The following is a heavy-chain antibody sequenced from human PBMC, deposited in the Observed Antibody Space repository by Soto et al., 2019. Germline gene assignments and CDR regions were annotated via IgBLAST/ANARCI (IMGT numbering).Heavy chain of an antibody. D-gene: IGHD3-16*02. V-gene: IGHV3-48*02. CDR3: ARRYTTSRVGAYFDP. CDR2: ISAGSDAI. CDR1: GFIFSTYT. Sequence: EEQLVESGGGLVQPGGSLRLSCAASGFIFSTYTLNWVRQAPGKGLEWVSYISAGSDAIYYADSVKGRFTVSRDNAKNSLYLQMNSLRDEDTAVYYCARRYTTSRVGAYFDPWGQGTLVTVSS. J-gene: IGHJ5*02.